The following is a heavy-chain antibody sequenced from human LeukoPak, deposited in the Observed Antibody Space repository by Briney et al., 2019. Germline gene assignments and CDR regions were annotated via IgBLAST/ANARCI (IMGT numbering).Heavy chain of an antibody. CDR2: IYYSGST. J-gene: IGHJ5*02. CDR3: ARGMHSHGWYFVFDL. D-gene: IGHD6-19*01. CDR1: GGSISSYY. Sequence: SETLSLTCTVSGGSISSYYWSWIRQPPGKGLEWIGYIYYSGSTNYNPSLKSRVTISVDTSKNQFSLKLSSVTAADTAVYYCARGMHSHGWYFVFDLWGQGILVSVSS. V-gene: IGHV4-59*01.